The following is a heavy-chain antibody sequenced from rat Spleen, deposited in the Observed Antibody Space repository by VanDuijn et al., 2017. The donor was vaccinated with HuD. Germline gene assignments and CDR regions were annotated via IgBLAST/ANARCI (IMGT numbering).Heavy chain of an antibody. D-gene: IGHD1-6*01. J-gene: IGHJ3*01. Sequence: EVQLQESGPGLVKPSQSLSLTCSVTGYSIKSSYRWNWIRKFPGNKLEWMGYINSAGSTNYNPSLKSRISISRDTSKNQFFLQVNSLSTEDTATYYCARSEGTHYYLPFADWGQGTLVTVSS. CDR3: ARSEGTHYYLPFAD. CDR2: INSAGST. V-gene: IGHV3-3*01. CDR1: GYSIKSSYR.